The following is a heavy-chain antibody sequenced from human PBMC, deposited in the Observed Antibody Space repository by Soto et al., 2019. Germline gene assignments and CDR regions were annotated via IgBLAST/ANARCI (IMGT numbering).Heavy chain of an antibody. Sequence: EVQLVESGGGLVQPGGSLRLSCAASGFTFSSYWMSWGLQAPGKGLEWVANIKQDGSEKYYVDSVKGRFTISRDNAKNSLYLQMNSLRAEDTAVYYCARSFTTVTTRAYGMDVWGQGTTVTVSS. J-gene: IGHJ6*02. CDR2: IKQDGSEK. V-gene: IGHV3-7*01. D-gene: IGHD4-17*01. CDR3: ARSFTTVTTRAYGMDV. CDR1: GFTFSSYW.